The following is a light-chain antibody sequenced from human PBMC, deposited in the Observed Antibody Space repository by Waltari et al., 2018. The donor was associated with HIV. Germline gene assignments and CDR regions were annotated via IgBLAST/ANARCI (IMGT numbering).Light chain of an antibody. CDR3: ASWDDSLSGWV. Sequence: SVLTQPPSASRTPGQRVTISCSGSSSNIGSNYVYWYQYFPGATPKLLIYWNSHRPSGGPDRFSGSKSGTSAALASSGLRPEDETDYYCASWDDSLSGWVFGGGTKVTVL. CDR1: SSNIGSNY. V-gene: IGLV1-47*01. J-gene: IGLJ3*02. CDR2: WNS.